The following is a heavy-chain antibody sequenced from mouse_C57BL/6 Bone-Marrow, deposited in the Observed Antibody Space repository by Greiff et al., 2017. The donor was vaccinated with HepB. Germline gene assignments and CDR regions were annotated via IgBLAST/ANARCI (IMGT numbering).Heavy chain of an antibody. D-gene: IGHD1-1*01. Sequence: QVHVKQPGAELVKPGASVKLSCKASGYTFTSYWMHWVKQRPGQGLEWIGMIHPNSGSTNYNEKFKSKATLTVDKSSSTAYMQLSSLTSEDSAVYYCADLYYYGSSDYWGQGTTLTVSS. CDR2: IHPNSGST. J-gene: IGHJ2*01. V-gene: IGHV1-64*01. CDR1: GYTFTSYW. CDR3: ADLYYYGSSDY.